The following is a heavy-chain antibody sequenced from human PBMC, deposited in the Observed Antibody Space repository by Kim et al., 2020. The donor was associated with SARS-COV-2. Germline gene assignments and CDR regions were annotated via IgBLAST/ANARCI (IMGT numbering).Heavy chain of an antibody. CDR1: GFTFSSYT. Sequence: GGSLRLSCAASGFTFSSYTMHWVRQAPGKGLDWVAVISYDGSNKYYVDSVKGRFTISRDNSKNTLYLQMNSLRAENTAVYYCARGRPEDSSGWYFNWFDPWGQGTLVSVS. D-gene: IGHD6-19*01. V-gene: IGHV3-30*04. CDR3: ARGRPEDSSGWYFNWFDP. J-gene: IGHJ5*02. CDR2: ISYDGSNK.